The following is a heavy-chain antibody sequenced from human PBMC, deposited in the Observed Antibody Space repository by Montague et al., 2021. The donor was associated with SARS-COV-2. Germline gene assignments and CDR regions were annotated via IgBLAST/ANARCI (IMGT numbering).Heavy chain of an antibody. CDR3: ARTPTRPLSLDS. Sequence: SETLSLTCAVSGGSITGFSWSWVRQPAGKGLEWIGRVTTSGTTNQSPSRRSRVTISVDTSKNQFSLNLNSVTAADTAIYYCARTPTRPLSLDSWGQGTLVTVSS. J-gene: IGHJ4*02. D-gene: IGHD6-6*01. CDR2: VTTSGTT. CDR1: GGSITGFS. V-gene: IGHV4-4*07.